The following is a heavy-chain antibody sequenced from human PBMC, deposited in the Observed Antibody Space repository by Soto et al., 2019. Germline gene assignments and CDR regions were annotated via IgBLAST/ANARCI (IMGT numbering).Heavy chain of an antibody. CDR1: GFTFSNAW. D-gene: IGHD2-2*01. V-gene: IGHV3-15*07. CDR2: IKSKTDGGTT. CDR3: TTDSRIGVLSGDLGYCSSTSCYRFDP. J-gene: IGHJ5*02. Sequence: GGSLRLSCAASGFTFSNAWMNWVRQAPGKGLEWVGRIKSKTDGGTTDYAAPVKGRFTISRDDSKNTLYLQMNSLKTEDTAVYYCTTDSRIGVLSGDLGYCSSTSCYRFDPWGQGTLVTVSS.